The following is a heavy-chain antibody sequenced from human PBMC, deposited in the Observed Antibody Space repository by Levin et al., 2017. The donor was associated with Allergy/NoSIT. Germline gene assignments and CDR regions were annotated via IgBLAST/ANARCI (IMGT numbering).Heavy chain of an antibody. CDR1: GYTFTSYG. CDR3: ASTPGPSYTAMPIGY. V-gene: IGHV1-18*01. CDR2: ISAYNGNT. Sequence: ASVKVSCKASGYTFTSYGISWVRQAPGQGLEWMGWISAYNGNTNYAQKLQGRVTMTTDTSTSTAYMELRSLRSDDTAVYYCASTPGPSYTAMPIGYWGQGTLVTVSS. D-gene: IGHD5-18*01. J-gene: IGHJ4*02.